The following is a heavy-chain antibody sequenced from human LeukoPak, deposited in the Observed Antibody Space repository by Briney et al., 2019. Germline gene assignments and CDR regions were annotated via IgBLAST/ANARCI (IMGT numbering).Heavy chain of an antibody. D-gene: IGHD3-9*01. CDR1: GFTFSSYG. J-gene: IGHJ4*02. Sequence: GGSLRLSCAASGFTFSSYGMHWVRQAPGKGLEWVAFIRYDGSNKYYADSVKGRFTISRDNSKNTLYLQMNSLRAEDTAVYYCAKDKWSYDILTGSNPPLYYFDYWGQGTLVTVSS. CDR3: AKDKWSYDILTGSNPPLYYFDY. CDR2: IRYDGSNK. V-gene: IGHV3-30*02.